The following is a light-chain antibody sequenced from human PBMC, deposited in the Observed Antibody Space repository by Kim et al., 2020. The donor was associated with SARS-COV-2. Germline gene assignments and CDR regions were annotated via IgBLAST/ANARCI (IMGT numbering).Light chain of an antibody. CDR2: EVS. CDR1: SSDVVGYNR. V-gene: IGLV2-18*02. CDR3: TSYTSSNTYV. J-gene: IGLJ1*01. Sequence: QSALTQPPSVSGSPGQSVAISCTGTSSDVVGYNRVSWYQHPPGTAPKLIIYEVSHRPSGVPDRFSGSQSGNAASLTISGLQAGDEADYYCTSYTSSNTYVFGSGTKITVL.